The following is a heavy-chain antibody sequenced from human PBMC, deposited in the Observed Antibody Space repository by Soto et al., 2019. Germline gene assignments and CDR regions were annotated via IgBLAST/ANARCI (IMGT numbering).Heavy chain of an antibody. D-gene: IGHD2-2*01. CDR3: ASRPSSTSKVYGMDV. J-gene: IGHJ6*02. CDR1: GGTFSSYA. V-gene: IGHV1-69*06. CDR2: IIPIFGTA. Sequence: ASVKVSCKASGGTFSSYAISWVRQAPGQGLEWMGGIIPIFGTANYAQKFQGRVTITADKSTSTAYMELRSLRSEDTAVYYCASRPSSTSKVYGMDVWGQGTTVTVSS.